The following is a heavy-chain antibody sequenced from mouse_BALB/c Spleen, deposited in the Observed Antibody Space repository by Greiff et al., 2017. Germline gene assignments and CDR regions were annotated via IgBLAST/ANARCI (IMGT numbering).Heavy chain of an antibody. CDR2: IRSKSNNYAT. CDR3: VRDGGNNWPWFAY. CDR1: GFTFNTNA. D-gene: IGHD4-1*01. V-gene: IGHV10S3*01. J-gene: IGHJ3*01. Sequence: EVKLVETGGGLVQPKGSLKLSCAASGFTFNTNAMNWVRQAPGKGLEWVARIRSKSNNYATYYADSVKDRFTISRDDSQSMLYLQMNNLKTEDTAMYYCVRDGGNNWPWFAYWGQGTLVTVSA.